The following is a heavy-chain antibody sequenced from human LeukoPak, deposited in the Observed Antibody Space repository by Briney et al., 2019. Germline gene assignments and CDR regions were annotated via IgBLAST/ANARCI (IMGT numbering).Heavy chain of an antibody. Sequence: PSETLSLTCAVSGYSISSGYYWGWTRQPPGKGLEWIGSIYHSGSTYYNPSLKSRVTISVDTSKNQFSLKLSSVTAADTAVYYCARLFWGKYYFDYWGQGTLVTVSS. V-gene: IGHV4-38-2*01. CDR1: GYSISSGYY. CDR3: ARLFWGKYYFDY. CDR2: IYHSGST. D-gene: IGHD7-27*01. J-gene: IGHJ4*02.